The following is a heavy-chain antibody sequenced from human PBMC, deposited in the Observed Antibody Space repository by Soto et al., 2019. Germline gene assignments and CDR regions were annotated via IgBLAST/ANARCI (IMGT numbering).Heavy chain of an antibody. CDR1: GGSINSFY. CDR2: VYFTGST. D-gene: IGHD6-13*01. Sequence: PSETLSLTCTVSGGSINSFYWSRIRQPPGKGLEWIGYVYFTGSTNYNPSLASRVTISIHSSKSQFSLKLTSVSAADTALYFCARHMAAGGTGNFDSWGQGTLVTAPQ. V-gene: IGHV4-59*01. J-gene: IGHJ4*02. CDR3: ARHMAAGGTGNFDS.